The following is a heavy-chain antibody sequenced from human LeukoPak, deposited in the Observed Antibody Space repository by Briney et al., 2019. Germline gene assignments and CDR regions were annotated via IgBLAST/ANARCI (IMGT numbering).Heavy chain of an antibody. CDR3: VKEVRGKSYGDF. D-gene: IGHD3-16*01. V-gene: IGHV3-23*01. CDR1: GFTFSNCA. J-gene: IGHJ4*02. Sequence: GGSPRLSCAASGFTFSNCAMSWVRQAPGKGLEWVSAISDGGDITYYADSVEGRFTISRDNSKNTVALQMNSLRAEDTALYYCVKEVRGKSYGDFWGQGTLVTVSS. CDR2: ISDGGDIT.